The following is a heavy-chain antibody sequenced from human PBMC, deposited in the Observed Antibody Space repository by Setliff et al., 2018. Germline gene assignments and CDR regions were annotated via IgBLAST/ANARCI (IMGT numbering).Heavy chain of an antibody. CDR3: ARTTGSTHNWLDP. D-gene: IGHD1-1*01. CDR2: IHPSGST. CDR1: GDSISSGSYH. V-gene: IGHV4-61*02. J-gene: IGHJ5*02. Sequence: NPSETLFLTCTVSGDSISSGSYHWSWIRKPAGKGLEWIGRIHPSGSTNYNPSLKSRVTISVDTSKNQFSLKVSSVTAADTAAYYCARTTGSTHNWLDPWGPGTLVTVSS.